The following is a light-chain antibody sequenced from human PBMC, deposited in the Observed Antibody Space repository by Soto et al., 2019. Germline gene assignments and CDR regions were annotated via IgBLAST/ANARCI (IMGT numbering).Light chain of an antibody. J-gene: IGKJ5*01. CDR1: QSLLHTNGNTY. Sequence: DIGMTQSPFSLPVTPGEPASISCRSSQSLLHTNGNTYLDWFLQKPGQSPQLLIYLGSNRASGVPDRFSGSGSGTDFTLKISRVEAEDVGVYYCMQALHSPLTFGQGTRLEI. CDR2: LGS. CDR3: MQALHSPLT. V-gene: IGKV2-28*01.